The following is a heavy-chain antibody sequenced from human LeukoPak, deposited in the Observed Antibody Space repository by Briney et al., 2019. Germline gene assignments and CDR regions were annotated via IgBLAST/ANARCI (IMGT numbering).Heavy chain of an antibody. CDR2: IYHSGST. J-gene: IGHJ4*02. D-gene: IGHD3-9*01. CDR3: ARGGYDILTGWVDY. Sequence: PSETLSLTCTVSGYSISSGYYWGWIRQPPGKGLEWIGSIYHSGSTYYNPSLKSRVTISVDTSKNQFSLMLSSVTAADTAVYYCARGGYDILTGWVDYWGQGTLVTVSS. CDR1: GYSISSGYY. V-gene: IGHV4-38-2*02.